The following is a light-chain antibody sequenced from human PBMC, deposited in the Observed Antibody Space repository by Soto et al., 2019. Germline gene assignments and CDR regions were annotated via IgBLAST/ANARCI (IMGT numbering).Light chain of an antibody. V-gene: IGKV1-5*01. CDR3: QYYNSYWT. Sequence: DIQMTQSPSTLSASVGDRVTITGRASQSISSWLAWYQQKPGKAPKLLIYDASSLESGVPSRVSVSASGTDFTLTVSSLQPDDFAAYYCQYYNSYWTFGQGTKVDIK. J-gene: IGKJ1*01. CDR2: DAS. CDR1: QSISSW.